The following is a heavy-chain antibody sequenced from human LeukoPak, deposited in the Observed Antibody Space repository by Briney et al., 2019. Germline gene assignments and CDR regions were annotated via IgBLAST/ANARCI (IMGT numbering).Heavy chain of an antibody. D-gene: IGHD6-19*01. CDR3: PKRSAYTTGWFFDF. V-gene: IGHV3-23*01. Sequence: GGSLRLSCAASGFSFSGYAMSWVRHAPGKGLEWVSSLSGSGDNTYYAESVKGRFTISRDNSKNTLFLQMNSLRAEDTALFHCPKRSAYTTGWFFDFWGQGTLVTVSS. CDR2: LSGSGDNT. J-gene: IGHJ4*02. CDR1: GFSFSGYA.